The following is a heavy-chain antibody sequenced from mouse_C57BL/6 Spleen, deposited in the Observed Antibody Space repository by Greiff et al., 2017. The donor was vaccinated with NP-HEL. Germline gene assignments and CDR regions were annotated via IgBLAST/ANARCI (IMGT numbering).Heavy chain of an antibody. D-gene: IGHD2-3*01. CDR2: FYPGSGSI. CDR3: ARHEDIGYYQGIYAMDY. CDR1: GYTFTEYP. J-gene: IGHJ4*01. Sequence: VQLQQSGAELVKPGASVKLSCKASGYTFTEYPIHWVKQRSGQGLEWIGWFYPGSGSIKYNEKFKDKATLTADKSSSTVYMELSRLTSEDSAVYFCARHEDIGYYQGIYAMDYWGQGTSVTVSS. V-gene: IGHV1-62-2*01.